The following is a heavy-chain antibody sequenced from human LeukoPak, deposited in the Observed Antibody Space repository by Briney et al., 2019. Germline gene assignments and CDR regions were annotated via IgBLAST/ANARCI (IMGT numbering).Heavy chain of an antibody. CDR1: GFAFSSYG. J-gene: IGHJ4*02. CDR2: IRYDGGNK. V-gene: IGHV3-30*02. CDR3: AKDDVFRDWLLLGLDY. Sequence: GGSLRLSCAASGFAFSSYGMHWVRQAPGKGLEWVAFIRYDGGNKYYADSVKGRFTISRDNSKNTLYLQMNSLRAEDTAVYYCAKDDVFRDWLLLGLDYWGQGTLVTVSS. D-gene: IGHD3/OR15-3a*01.